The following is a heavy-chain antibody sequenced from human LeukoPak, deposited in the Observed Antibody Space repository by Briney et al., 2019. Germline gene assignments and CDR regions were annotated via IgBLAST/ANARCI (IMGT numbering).Heavy chain of an antibody. D-gene: IGHD3-9*01. CDR2: ISSTSSYI. V-gene: IGHV3-21*01. Sequence: GGSLRLSCAASGFTFSSYMNWVRQAPGKGLEWVSSISSTSSYIYYADSVKSRFTISRDNAKNSLYLQMNSLRADDTAVYYCARGQSRYFDWYLGFFDYWGQETLVTVSS. CDR1: GFTFSSY. CDR3: ARGQSRYFDWYLGFFDY. J-gene: IGHJ4*02.